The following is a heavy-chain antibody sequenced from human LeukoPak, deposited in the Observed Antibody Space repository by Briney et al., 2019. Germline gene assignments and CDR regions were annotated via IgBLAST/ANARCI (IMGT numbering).Heavy chain of an antibody. J-gene: IGHJ6*04. D-gene: IGHD3-10*01. CDR2: ISYDGSNK. Sequence: PGRSLRLSCAASGFTFSSYGMHWVRQAPGKGLEWVAVISYDGSNKYYADSVKGRFTISRDNSKNTLYLQMNSLRAEDTAVYYCAKDFRGSGSYYTPYYYYYGMDVWGKGTTVTVSS. CDR3: AKDFRGSGSYYTPYYYYYGMDV. CDR1: GFTFSSYG. V-gene: IGHV3-30*18.